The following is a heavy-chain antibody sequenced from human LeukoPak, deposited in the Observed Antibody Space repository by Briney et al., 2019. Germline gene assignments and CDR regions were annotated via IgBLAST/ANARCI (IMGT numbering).Heavy chain of an antibody. Sequence: GGSLRLSCAASGFTFSSYAMSWVRQAPGKGLEWVSAISGSGGSTYYADSVKGRFTISRDNSKNTLYLQMNSLRAEDTAVYYYAKGCSSTSCYHSMDVWGKGTTVTVSS. D-gene: IGHD2-2*01. CDR2: ISGSGGST. CDR3: AKGCSSTSCYHSMDV. CDR1: GFTFSSYA. J-gene: IGHJ6*04. V-gene: IGHV3-23*01.